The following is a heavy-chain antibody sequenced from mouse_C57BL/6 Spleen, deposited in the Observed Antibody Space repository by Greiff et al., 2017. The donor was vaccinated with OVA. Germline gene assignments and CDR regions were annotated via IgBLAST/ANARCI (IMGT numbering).Heavy chain of an antibody. CDR2: IDPSDSYT. V-gene: IGHV1-59*01. CDR3: ARYHYYGSSLWYFDV. J-gene: IGHJ1*03. Sequence: VQLQQPGAELVRPGTSVKLSCKASGYTFTSHWMHWVKQRPGQGLEWIGVIDPSDSYTNYNQKFKGKATLTVDTSSSTAYMQLSSLTSEDSAVYYCARYHYYGSSLWYFDVWGTGTTVTVSS. D-gene: IGHD1-1*01. CDR1: GYTFTSHW.